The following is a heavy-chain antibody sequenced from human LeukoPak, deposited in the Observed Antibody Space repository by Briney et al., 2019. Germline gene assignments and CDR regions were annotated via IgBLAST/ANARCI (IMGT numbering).Heavy chain of an antibody. V-gene: IGHV3-21*01. CDR3: ARDSSYGCIDY. Sequence: GGSLRLSCAASGFTFSSYSMNWVRQAPGKGLEWVSSISSSSSYIYYADSVKGRFTISRDNAKNSLYLQMDSLRAEDTAVYYCARDSSYGCIDYWGQGTLVTVSS. D-gene: IGHD5-18*01. CDR2: ISSSSSYI. J-gene: IGHJ4*02. CDR1: GFTFSSYS.